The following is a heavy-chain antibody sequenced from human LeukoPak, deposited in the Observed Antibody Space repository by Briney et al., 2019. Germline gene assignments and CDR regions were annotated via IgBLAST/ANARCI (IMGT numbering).Heavy chain of an antibody. J-gene: IGHJ5*02. CDR2: IHYSGST. V-gene: IGHV4-39*07. CDR3: ARLRYRTPHYLTWFDP. D-gene: IGHD1-14*01. CDR1: GGSISSSSHY. Sequence: SETLSLTCTVSGGSISSSSHYWGWIRQPPGKGLEWIGTIHYSGSTYYNPSLKSRFTISVETSRNQFSLKLGSVASAVTAVYSCARLRYRTPHYLTWFDPWGQGTLVTVSS.